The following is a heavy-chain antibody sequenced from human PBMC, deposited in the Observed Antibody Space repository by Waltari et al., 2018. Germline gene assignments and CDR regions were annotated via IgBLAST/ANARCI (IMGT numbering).Heavy chain of an antibody. V-gene: IGHV4-4*07. J-gene: IGHJ4*02. CDR1: GGSINRYY. D-gene: IGHD3-16*01. CDR3: ARGVAGEFYFDY. Sequence: QVQLQESGPGLVKPSETLSLTCSVSGGSINRYYWSWIRQSAGKGLEWLGRIYASGTTTYNPSLESRITLSVDTSKNQFSLKLSSVTAADTAVYFCARGVAGEFYFDYWGQGTLVTVSS. CDR2: IYASGTT.